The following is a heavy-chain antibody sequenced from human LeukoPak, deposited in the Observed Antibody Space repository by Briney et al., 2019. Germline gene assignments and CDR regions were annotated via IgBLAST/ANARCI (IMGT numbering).Heavy chain of an antibody. Sequence: PGGSLRLSCAASGFTFSSYWMHWVRQAPGKGLVWVSRINNDGSSTHYADSVKGRFTISRDNSKNTLYLQMNSLRAEDTAVYYCAKVLAYYFDYWGQGTLVTVSS. V-gene: IGHV3-74*01. CDR1: GFTFSSYW. CDR2: INNDGSST. CDR3: AKVLAYYFDY. J-gene: IGHJ4*02.